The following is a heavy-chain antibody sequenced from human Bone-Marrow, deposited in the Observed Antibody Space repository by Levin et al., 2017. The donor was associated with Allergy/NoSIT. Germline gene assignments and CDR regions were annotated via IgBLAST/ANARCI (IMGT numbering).Heavy chain of an antibody. D-gene: IGHD3-3*01. Sequence: PSETLSLTCTVSGGSVSSGSYYWSWIRQPPGKGLEWIGYIYYSGSTNYNPSLKSRVTISVDTSKNQFSLKLSSVTAADTAVYYCARAALETIFGVDYIDYWGQGTLVTVSS. CDR1: GGSVSSGSYY. V-gene: IGHV4-61*01. J-gene: IGHJ4*02. CDR3: ARAALETIFGVDYIDY. CDR2: IYYSGST.